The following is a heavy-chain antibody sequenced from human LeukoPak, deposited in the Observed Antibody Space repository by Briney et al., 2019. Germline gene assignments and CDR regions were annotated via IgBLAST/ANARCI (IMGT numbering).Heavy chain of an antibody. D-gene: IGHD2-15*01. J-gene: IGHJ4*02. CDR2: INPNSGGT. V-gene: IGHV1-2*02. CDR1: GYTFTGYY. CDR3: ARVELECGGSCYYY. Sequence: GASVKVSCKASGYTFTGYYMHWVRQAPGQGLEWMGWINPNSGGTNYAQKFQGRVTMTRDTSISTAYMELSRLRSNDTAVYYCARVELECGGSCYYYWGQGTLVTVSS.